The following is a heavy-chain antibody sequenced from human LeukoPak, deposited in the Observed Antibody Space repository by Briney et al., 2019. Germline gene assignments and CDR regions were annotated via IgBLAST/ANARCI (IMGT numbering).Heavy chain of an antibody. D-gene: IGHD2-21*02. CDR2: IYYSGST. V-gene: IGHV4-59*01. CDR1: GGSISSYY. J-gene: IGHJ3*02. Sequence: SETLSLTCTVSGGSISSYYWSWIRQPPGKGLEWIGYIYYSGSTNYNPSLKSRVTISVGTSKNQFSLKLSSVTAADTAVYYCATCGGDCFGAFDIWGQGTMVTVSS. CDR3: ATCGGDCFGAFDI.